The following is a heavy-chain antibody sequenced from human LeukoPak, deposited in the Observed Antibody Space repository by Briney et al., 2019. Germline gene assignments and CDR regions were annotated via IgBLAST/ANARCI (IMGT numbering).Heavy chain of an antibody. V-gene: IGHV4-30-2*01. CDR2: IYHSGST. Sequence: PSETLSLTCTVSGGSISSGGYYWSWLRQPPGKGLEWIGYIYHSGSTYYNPSLKSRVTISVDRSKNQFSLKLSSVTAADTAVYYRARAGTMVRGHYYYGMDVWGQGTTVTVSS. CDR1: GGSISSGGYY. CDR3: ARAGTMVRGHYYYGMDV. D-gene: IGHD3-10*01. J-gene: IGHJ6*02.